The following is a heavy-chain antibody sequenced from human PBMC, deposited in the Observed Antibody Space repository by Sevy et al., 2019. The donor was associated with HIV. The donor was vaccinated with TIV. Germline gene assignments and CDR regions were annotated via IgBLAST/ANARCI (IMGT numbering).Heavy chain of an antibody. D-gene: IGHD4-17*01. CDR1: GFIFSSYE. Sequence: GGSLRLSCAASGFIFSSYEMTWVRQAPGKGLEWVSSISSRGSATYYANSVRGRFTILRDNAENSLYLQMSSLRVEDTAVYYCARDLPPSATTVAHFDYWGQGTLVTVSS. V-gene: IGHV3-48*03. CDR3: ARDLPPSATTVAHFDY. CDR2: ISSRGSAT. J-gene: IGHJ4*02.